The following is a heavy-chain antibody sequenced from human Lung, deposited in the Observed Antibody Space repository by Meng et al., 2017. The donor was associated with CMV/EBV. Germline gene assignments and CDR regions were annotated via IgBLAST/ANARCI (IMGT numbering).Heavy chain of an antibody. Sequence: SVXVSXXTSGGTFSSYAISWVRQAPGQGLEWMGGIIPMYGTKSYAQKFQGRVTITTDECTSTAYMELSSLRSEDTAVYYCARESLQSGCFDYWGRGTLVTVSS. V-gene: IGHV1-69*05. J-gene: IGHJ4*02. CDR3: ARESLQSGCFDY. CDR2: IIPMYGTK. CDR1: GGTFSSYA.